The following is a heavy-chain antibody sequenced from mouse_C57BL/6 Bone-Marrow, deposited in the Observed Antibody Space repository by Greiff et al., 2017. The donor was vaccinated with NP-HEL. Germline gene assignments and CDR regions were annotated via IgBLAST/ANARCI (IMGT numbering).Heavy chain of an antibody. D-gene: IGHD1-1*01. V-gene: IGHV5-6*01. CDR3: ARHDTTVVGAY. Sequence: EVQVVESGGDLVKPGGSLKLSCAASGFTFSSYGMSWVRQTPDKRLEWVATISSGGSYTYYPDSVKGRFTISRDNAKNTLYLQMSSLKSEDTAMYYCARHDTTVVGAYWGQGTLVTVAA. J-gene: IGHJ3*01. CDR2: ISSGGSYT. CDR1: GFTFSSYG.